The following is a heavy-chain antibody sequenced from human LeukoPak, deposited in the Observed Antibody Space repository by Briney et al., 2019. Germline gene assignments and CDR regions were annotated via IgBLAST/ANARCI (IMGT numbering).Heavy chain of an antibody. CDR1: GFTFSSYS. D-gene: IGHD6-13*01. CDR3: ARGQQGSSWYYFDY. V-gene: IGHV3-21*01. CDR2: ISSSSSYI. J-gene: IGHJ4*02. Sequence: PGGSLRLSCAASGFTFSSYSMNWVRQAPGKGLEWVSSISSSSSYIYYVDSVKGRFTISRDNAKNSLYLQMNSLRAEDTAVYYCARGQQGSSWYYFDYWGQGTLVTVSS.